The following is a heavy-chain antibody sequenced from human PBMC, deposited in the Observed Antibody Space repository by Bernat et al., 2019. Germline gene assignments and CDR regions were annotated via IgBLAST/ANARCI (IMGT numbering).Heavy chain of an antibody. V-gene: IGHV3-15*07. Sequence: EVQLVESGGGLVKPGGSLRLSCAASGFTFSNAWMNWVRQAPGKGLARVGRIKSKTAGGTTDDSAPVKGRFTISRDDSRDTLYLQMKSLNTEGTAVYYCWCGSSWDRYCDYGMDVWGGGTTVTVSS. CDR1: GFTFSNAW. CDR3: WCGSSWDRYCDYGMDV. D-gene: IGHD3-3*01. J-gene: IGHJ6*04. CDR2: IKSKTAGGTT.